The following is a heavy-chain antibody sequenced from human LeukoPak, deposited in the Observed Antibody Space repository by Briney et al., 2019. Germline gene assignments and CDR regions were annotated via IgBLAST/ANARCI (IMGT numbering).Heavy chain of an antibody. CDR1: RVTLWDYW. CDR3: AIWMGNNADFTGPIDY. D-gene: IGHD2-2*03. V-gene: IGHV3-48*01. Sequence: PGGGPGTSRAAPRVTLWDYWLWWGRPGPGGGGGGGSYIFGAGGNVNYADSVKGRFIISRDNGKNPLYLQMSSLRAEDTAVYYCAIWMGNNADFTGPIDYWGQGTLVTVSS. CDR2: IFGAGGNV. J-gene: IGHJ4*02.